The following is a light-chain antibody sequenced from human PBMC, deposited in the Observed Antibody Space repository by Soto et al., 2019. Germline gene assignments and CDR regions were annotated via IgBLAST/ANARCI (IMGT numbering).Light chain of an antibody. J-gene: IGKJ1*01. Sequence: EIVLTQSRATLSLSPGERATLSCRASQSVSSYLAWYQQKPGQAPRLLIYDASNRATGIPARFSGSGSGTDFTLTISSLEPEDFAVYYCQQRYGPFGQGTKVDI. CDR2: DAS. V-gene: IGKV3-11*01. CDR1: QSVSSY. CDR3: QQRYGP.